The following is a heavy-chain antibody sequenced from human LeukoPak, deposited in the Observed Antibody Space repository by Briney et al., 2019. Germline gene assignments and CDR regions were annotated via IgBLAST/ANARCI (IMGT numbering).Heavy chain of an antibody. V-gene: IGHV1-69*05. J-gene: IGHJ6*03. Sequence: SVKVSCKASGGTFSSYAISWVRQAPGQGLEWMGGIIPIFGTANYAQKFQGRVTITTDESMSTAYMELSSLRSEDTAVYYCARARMVMDYYYYMDVWGKGTTVTVSS. CDR3: ARARMVMDYYYYMDV. D-gene: IGHD5-18*01. CDR2: IIPIFGTA. CDR1: GGTFSSYA.